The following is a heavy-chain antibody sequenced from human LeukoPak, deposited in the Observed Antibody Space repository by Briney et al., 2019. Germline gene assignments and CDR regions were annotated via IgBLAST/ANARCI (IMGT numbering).Heavy chain of an antibody. V-gene: IGHV4-39*01. CDR2: IYYSGST. Sequence: PSETLSLTCTVSGGSISSSSYYWGWIRQPPGQGLEWIGSIYYSGSTYYNPSLKSRVTISVDTSKNQFSLKLSSVTAADTAVYYCARPGTMTKFDPWGQGTLVTVSS. J-gene: IGHJ5*02. CDR3: ARPGTMTKFDP. D-gene: IGHD3-22*01. CDR1: GGSISSSSYY.